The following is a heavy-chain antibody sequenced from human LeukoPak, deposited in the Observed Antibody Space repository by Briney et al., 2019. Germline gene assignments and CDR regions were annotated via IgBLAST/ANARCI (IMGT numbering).Heavy chain of an antibody. J-gene: IGHJ4*02. D-gene: IGHD1-26*01. CDR1: GYTFTSYY. V-gene: IGHV1-46*01. CDR3: ARAVGATTDFDY. CDR2: INTSGGST. Sequence: ASVKVSCTASGYTFTSYYMHWVRQAPGQGLEWMGIINTSGGSTSYAQKFQGRVTMTRDTSTSTVYMELSSLRSEDTAVYYCARAVGATTDFDYWGQGTLVTVSS.